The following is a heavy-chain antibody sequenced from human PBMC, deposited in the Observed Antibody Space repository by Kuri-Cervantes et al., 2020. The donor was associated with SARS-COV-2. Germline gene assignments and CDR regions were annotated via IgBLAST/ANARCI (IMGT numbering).Heavy chain of an antibody. Sequence: GESLKISCAASGFTVSSNYMSWVRQAPGKGLEWVSVINSGGSTYYADPVKGRFTISRDNSKNTLYLQMNSLRAEDTAVYYCARVRMPAYYFDYWGQGTLVTVSS. CDR1: GFTVSSNY. CDR2: INSGGST. CDR3: ARVRMPAYYFDY. V-gene: IGHV3-53*01. D-gene: IGHD2-2*01. J-gene: IGHJ4*02.